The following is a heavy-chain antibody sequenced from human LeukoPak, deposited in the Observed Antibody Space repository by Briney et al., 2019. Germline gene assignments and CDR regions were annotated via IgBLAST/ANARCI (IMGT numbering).Heavy chain of an antibody. J-gene: IGHJ4*02. CDR1: GGSISYYY. CDR2: INHSGST. D-gene: IGHD3-22*01. Sequence: PSETLSLTCTISGGSISYYYWSWIRQPPGKGLEWIGEINHSGSTNYNPSLKSRVTISVDTSKNQFSLKLSSVTAADTAVYYCARGRYYDSSGRPYYFDYWGQGTLVTVSS. CDR3: ARGRYYDSSGRPYYFDY. V-gene: IGHV4-34*01.